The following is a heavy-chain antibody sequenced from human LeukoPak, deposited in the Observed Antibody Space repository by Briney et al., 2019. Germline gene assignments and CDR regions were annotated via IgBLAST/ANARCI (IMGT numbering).Heavy chain of an antibody. J-gene: IGHJ4*02. V-gene: IGHV4-59*12. D-gene: IGHD6-13*01. Sequence: SETLSLTCSVSGGSISSYYWSWIRQPPGEGLEWIGEIYHTGSTNYNPSLKSRVTISVDKSKNQVSLNLRSVTAADTAVYYCARLVAATGNFDYWGQGTLVTVSS. CDR2: IYHTGST. CDR1: GGSISSYY. CDR3: ARLVAATGNFDY.